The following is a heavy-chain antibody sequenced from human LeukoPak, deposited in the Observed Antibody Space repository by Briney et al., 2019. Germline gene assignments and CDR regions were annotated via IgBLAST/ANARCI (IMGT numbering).Heavy chain of an antibody. D-gene: IGHD6-6*01. CDR2: IYPGDSDT. CDR3: ARLWDSSSSGGYYYYYGMDV. CDR1: GSSFTSYW. J-gene: IGHJ6*02. V-gene: IGHV5-51*01. Sequence: GESLKISCQGSGSSFTSYWIGWVRQLPGKGLEWMGIIYPGDSDTRYSPSFQGQVTISADKSISTAYLQWSSLKASDTAMYYCARLWDSSSSGGYYYYYGMDVWGQGTTVTVSS.